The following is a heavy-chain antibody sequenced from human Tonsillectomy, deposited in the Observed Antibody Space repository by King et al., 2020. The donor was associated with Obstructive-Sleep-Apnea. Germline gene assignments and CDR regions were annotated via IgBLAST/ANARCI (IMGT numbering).Heavy chain of an antibody. CDR1: GGSISSYY. Sequence: QLQESGPGLVKPSETLSLTCTVSGGSISSYYWSWIRQPPGKGLEWIGYIYYSGSTNYNPSLKSRVTISVDTSKNTFSLKLSSVTAADTAVYYCARHERDDSSGYYYLYYFDYWGQGTLVTVSS. CDR3: ARHERDDSSGYYYLYYFDY. CDR2: IYYSGST. D-gene: IGHD3-22*01. J-gene: IGHJ4*02. V-gene: IGHV4-59*08.